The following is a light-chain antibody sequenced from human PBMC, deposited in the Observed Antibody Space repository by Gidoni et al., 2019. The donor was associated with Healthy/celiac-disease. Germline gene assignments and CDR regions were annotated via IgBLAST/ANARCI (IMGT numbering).Light chain of an antibody. Sequence: IQMTQSPSSLSASVGDRVTITFRASQSISSYLNWYQQKPGKAPKLLIYAASSLQSGVPSRFSGSGAGTDFTLTISRLQHEDFATYYWQQSYSTFTFGQGTRLEIK. J-gene: IGKJ5*01. V-gene: IGKV1-39*01. CDR2: AAS. CDR1: QSISSY. CDR3: QQSYSTFT.